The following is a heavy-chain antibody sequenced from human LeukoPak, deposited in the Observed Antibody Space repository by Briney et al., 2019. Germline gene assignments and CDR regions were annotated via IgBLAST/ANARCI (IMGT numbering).Heavy chain of an antibody. J-gene: IGHJ5*02. Sequence: SQTLSLTCTVSGGSISSGDYYWSWIRQPPGKGLEWIGYIYYSGSTNYNPSLKSRVTISVDTSKNQFSLKLSSVTAADTAVYYCARQDNCGGDCGWFDPWGQGTLVTVSS. V-gene: IGHV4-30-4*01. CDR3: ARQDNCGGDCGWFDP. D-gene: IGHD2-21*02. CDR1: GGSISSGDYY. CDR2: IYYSGST.